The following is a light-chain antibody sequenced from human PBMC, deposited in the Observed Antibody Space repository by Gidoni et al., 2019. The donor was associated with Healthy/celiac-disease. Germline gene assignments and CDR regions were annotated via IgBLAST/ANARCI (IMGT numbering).Light chain of an antibody. J-gene: IGKJ5*01. CDR3: QQYGSSPIT. CDR1: QSVSSSY. V-gene: IGKV3D-20*01. Sequence: ETVLTKSPATLSLSPGERATLSCGASQSVSSSYLAWYQQKPGLAPRLLIYDASSRATGIPDRFSGSGSGTDFTLTISRLEPEDFAVYYCQQYGSSPITFGQGTRLEIK. CDR2: DAS.